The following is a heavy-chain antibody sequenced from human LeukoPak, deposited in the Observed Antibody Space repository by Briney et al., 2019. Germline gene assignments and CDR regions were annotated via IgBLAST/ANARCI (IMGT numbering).Heavy chain of an antibody. Sequence: PSETLSLTCAVSGGSISSYYWSGIRQPPGKGVEWIGYIYYSWSTNYNPSLKRRVTIAVDTSTNQFSLKLSSVTAADTAVYYCARLGYSYGLGAYYHYYYMDVWGKGTTVTVS. D-gene: IGHD5-18*01. V-gene: IGHV4-59*01. CDR1: GGSISSYY. J-gene: IGHJ6*03. CDR2: IYYSWST. CDR3: ARLGYSYGLGAYYHYYYMDV.